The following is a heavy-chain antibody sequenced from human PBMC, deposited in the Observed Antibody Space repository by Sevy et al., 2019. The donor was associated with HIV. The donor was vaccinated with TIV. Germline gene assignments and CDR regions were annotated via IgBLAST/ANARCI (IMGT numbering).Heavy chain of an antibody. CDR1: GFTFSNSY. CDR2: ISSRGSTI. J-gene: IGHJ6*02. V-gene: IGHV3-11*01. Sequence: GGSLRLSCEASGFTFSNSYMSWVRQSPGKGLEWVSYISSRGSTIYYAESVKGRFTISRDNAKNSLYLQMNGLRDDDTAVYYCARDLVVIYGSGNYSNSGMDIWGQGTTVTVS. D-gene: IGHD3-10*01. CDR3: ARDLVVIYGSGNYSNSGMDI.